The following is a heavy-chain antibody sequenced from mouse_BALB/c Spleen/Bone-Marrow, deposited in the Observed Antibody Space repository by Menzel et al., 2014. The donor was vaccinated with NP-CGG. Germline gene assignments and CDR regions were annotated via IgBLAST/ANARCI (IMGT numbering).Heavy chain of an antibody. CDR2: INPESNTI. D-gene: IGHD2-3*01. CDR1: GFDFSRYW. Sequence: EVKLVESGGGLVQPGGFLKLSCAASGFDFSRYWMSWVRQAPGKGLQWIGEINPESNTINYTPSLKDKFIISRDNAKNTLYLQMSKVRSEDTALYCCARLGYYGWFAYWGQGTLVTVSA. CDR3: ARLGYYGWFAY. V-gene: IGHV4-1*02. J-gene: IGHJ3*01.